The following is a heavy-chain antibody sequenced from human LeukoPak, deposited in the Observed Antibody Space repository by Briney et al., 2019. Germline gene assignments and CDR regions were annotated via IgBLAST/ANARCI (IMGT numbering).Heavy chain of an antibody. V-gene: IGHV4-59*12. J-gene: IGHJ6*03. CDR2: IYYSGST. D-gene: IGHD3-22*01. Sequence: PSETLSLTCTVSGGSISSYYWSWIRQPPGKGLEWIGYIYYSGSTNYNPSLKSRVTISVDTSKNQFSLKLSSVTAADTAVYYCAREYDGSGYYAYYYYYYMDVWGKGTTVTISS. CDR1: GGSISSYY. CDR3: AREYDGSGYYAYYYYYYMDV.